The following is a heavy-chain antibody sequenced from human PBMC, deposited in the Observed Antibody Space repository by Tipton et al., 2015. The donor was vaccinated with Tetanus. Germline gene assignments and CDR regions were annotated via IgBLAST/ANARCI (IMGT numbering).Heavy chain of an antibody. CDR1: GFTFSSYW. D-gene: IGHD5-12*01. V-gene: IGHV3-74*01. CDR2: INSDGSST. CDR3: ARGHQGVATDY. Sequence: AASGFTFSSYWMHWVRQAPGKGLVWVSRINSDGSSTSYADSVKGRFTISRDNAKNTLYLQMNSLRAEDTAVYYCARGHQGVATDYWGQGTLVTVSS. J-gene: IGHJ4*02.